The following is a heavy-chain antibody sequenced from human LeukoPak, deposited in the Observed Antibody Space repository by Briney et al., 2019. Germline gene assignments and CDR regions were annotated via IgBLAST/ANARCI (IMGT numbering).Heavy chain of an antibody. CDR2: IKTKTEGGTT. CDR1: EFTFTHAY. D-gene: IGHD3-22*01. Sequence: TGRSLRLSCAASEFTFTHAYMTWVRQAPGKGLEWVGRIKTKTEGGTTDYAAPVKVRFTISRDDSKKTLYRQMNSLKTEDTAVYYCTTGLGPAFDLWGQGTMVTVSS. CDR3: TTGLGPAFDL. V-gene: IGHV3-15*01. J-gene: IGHJ3*01.